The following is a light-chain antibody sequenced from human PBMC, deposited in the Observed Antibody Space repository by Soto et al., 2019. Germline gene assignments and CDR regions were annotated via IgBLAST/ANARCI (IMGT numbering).Light chain of an antibody. Sequence: RQSAVTLSVSPGPGATLSCRASQGIGDTLAWYQHKSGQPPRLLIYDTSTRATGLPTRFSGSRSGAEFTLTIDSLQPDDCTTYCSQQYHTPPITFGQGTRLEIK. V-gene: IGKV3-15*01. CDR1: QGIGDT. J-gene: IGKJ5*01. CDR3: QQYHTPPIT. CDR2: DTS.